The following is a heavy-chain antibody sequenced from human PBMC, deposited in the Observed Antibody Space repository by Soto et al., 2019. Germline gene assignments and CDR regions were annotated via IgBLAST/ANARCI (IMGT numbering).Heavy chain of an antibody. J-gene: IGHJ4*02. CDR2: IYYSGST. CDR1: GGSISRYY. V-gene: IGHV4-59*08. Sequence: SETLSLTCSVSGGSISRYYWSWIRQPPGQGLEWIGYIYYSGSTNYNPSLKSRVTISVDTSKNQFSLKLSSVTAADTAVYYCARLICSSTSCYEFDYWGQGTLVTVSS. CDR3: ARLICSSTSCYEFDY. D-gene: IGHD2-2*01.